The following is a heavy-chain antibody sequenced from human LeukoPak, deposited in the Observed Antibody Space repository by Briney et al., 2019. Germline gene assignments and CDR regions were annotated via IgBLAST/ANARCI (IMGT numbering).Heavy chain of an antibody. CDR3: ARDPILYCSSTSCYYFDY. J-gene: IGHJ4*02. CDR2: ISAYNGNT. D-gene: IGHD2-2*01. V-gene: IGHV1-18*01. Sequence: ASVKVSCKASGYAFSAYCIHWVRQAPGQGLEWLGWISAYNGNTNYAQKLQGRVTMTTDTSTSTAYMELRSLRSDDTAVYYCARDPILYCSSTSCYYFDYWGQGTLVTVSS. CDR1: GYAFSAYC.